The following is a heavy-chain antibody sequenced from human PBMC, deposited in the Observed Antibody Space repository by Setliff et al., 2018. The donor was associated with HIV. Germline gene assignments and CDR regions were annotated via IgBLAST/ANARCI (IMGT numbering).Heavy chain of an antibody. CDR3: VRGYGGTYYSDSSGYYYKVDAFDI. CDR2: IFYGGRT. J-gene: IGHJ3*02. D-gene: IGHD3-22*01. CDR1: GGSISSSSYY. V-gene: IGHV4-39*07. Sequence: SETLSLTCTVSGGSISSSSYYWGWIRQPPGKGLEWIGSIFYGGRTYYNPSLRSRLTMSVDTSKIQSSLELRSLTAADTAVYYCVRGYGGTYYSDSSGYYYKVDAFDIWGQGTVVTVSS.